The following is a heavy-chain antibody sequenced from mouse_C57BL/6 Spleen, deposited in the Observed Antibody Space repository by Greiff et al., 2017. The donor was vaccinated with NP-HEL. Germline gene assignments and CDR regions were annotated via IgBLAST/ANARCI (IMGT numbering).Heavy chain of an antibody. D-gene: IGHD3-2*02. CDR3: ARGRDSSGYDYAMDY. CDR2: ISDGGSYT. Sequence: EVKLMESGGGLVKPGGSLKLSCAASGFTFSSYAMSWVRQTPEKRLEWVATISDGGSYTYYPDNVKGRFTISRDNAKNNLYLQMSHLKSEDTAMYYCARGRDSSGYDYAMDYWGQGTSVTVSS. CDR1: GFTFSSYA. V-gene: IGHV5-4*03. J-gene: IGHJ4*01.